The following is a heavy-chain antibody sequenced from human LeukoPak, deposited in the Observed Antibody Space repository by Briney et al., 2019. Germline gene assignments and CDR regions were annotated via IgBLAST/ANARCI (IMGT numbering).Heavy chain of an antibody. Sequence: GGSLRLSCAASGFTFSSHWMCWVRQAPGKGLEWVTEINQDGSQKFYVDSVKGRFIISRDNAKNSLYLQMDSLRAEDTAVYYCARDPHYGAFDIWGLGTMVTVSS. D-gene: IGHD3-10*01. CDR1: GFTFSSHW. CDR2: INQDGSQK. V-gene: IGHV3-7*01. J-gene: IGHJ3*02. CDR3: ARDPHYGAFDI.